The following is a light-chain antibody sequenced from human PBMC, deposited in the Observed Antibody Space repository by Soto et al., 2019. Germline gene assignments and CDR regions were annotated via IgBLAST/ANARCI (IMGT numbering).Light chain of an antibody. Sequence: QSALTQPPSASGSPGQSVTISCTGTSSDVGRYTFVSWYQQRPGKAPKLIIYEVARRPSGVPDRFSASKSGNTASLTVSGLQAEDEADYYCSSYADTDKVIFGGGTKLTVL. V-gene: IGLV2-8*01. CDR2: EVA. CDR1: SSDVGRYTF. J-gene: IGLJ2*01. CDR3: SSYADTDKVI.